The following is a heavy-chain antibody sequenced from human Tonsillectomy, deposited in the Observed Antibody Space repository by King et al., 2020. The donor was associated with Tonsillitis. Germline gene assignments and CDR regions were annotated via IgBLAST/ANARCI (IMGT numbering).Heavy chain of an antibody. Sequence: VQLVESGGGLIQPGGSLRLSCAASGFTVSSNYMNGVRQAPGKGLEGVSGIFSGGRTNYADSVKGRFTISRDNSKNTLYLQKNSLRAEDTAVDYCARILRPAARRGNWFDPWGQGTLVTVSS. D-gene: IGHD2-2*01. CDR3: ARILRPAARRGNWFDP. CDR1: GFTVSSNY. J-gene: IGHJ5*02. CDR2: IFSGGRT. V-gene: IGHV3-53*01.